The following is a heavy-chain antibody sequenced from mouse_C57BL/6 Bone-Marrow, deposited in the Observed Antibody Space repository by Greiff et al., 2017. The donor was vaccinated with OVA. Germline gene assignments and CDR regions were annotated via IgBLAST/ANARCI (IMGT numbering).Heavy chain of an antibody. J-gene: IGHJ1*03. D-gene: IGHD1-1*01. V-gene: IGHV1-81*01. CDR1: GYTFTSYG. Sequence: VQRVESGAELARPGASVKLSCKASGYTFTSYGISWVKQRTGQGLEWIGEIYPRSGNTYYNEKFKGKATLTADKSSSTAYMELRSLTSEDSAVYFCARKGYYYGSSDVLDVWGTGTTVTVSS. CDR3: ARKGYYYGSSDVLDV. CDR2: IYPRSGNT.